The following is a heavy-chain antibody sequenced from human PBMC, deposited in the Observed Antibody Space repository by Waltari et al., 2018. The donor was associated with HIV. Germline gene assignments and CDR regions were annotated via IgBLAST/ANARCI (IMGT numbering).Heavy chain of an antibody. CDR2: VYSSGST. J-gene: IGHJ3*01. V-gene: IGHV4-39*01. Sequence: QLQLQESGPGLVKPLETLSLTCAVSGGSIRSNIYYWGWIRQAPGKGLEWIGSVYSSGSTYYNPSVKSRVTISVDTSNNQFSLKLKTVTAADTAVYYCARKIRNCGRSSCPLNGFDVWGQGTMVTASS. CDR1: GGSIRSNIYY. CDR3: ARKIRNCGRSSCPLNGFDV. D-gene: IGHD2-2*01.